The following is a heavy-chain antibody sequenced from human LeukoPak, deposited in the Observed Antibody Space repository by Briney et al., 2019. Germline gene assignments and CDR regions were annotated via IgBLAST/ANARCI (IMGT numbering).Heavy chain of an antibody. CDR2: MNPNSGNT. D-gene: IGHD2-15*01. Sequence: ASMKVSCKASGYTFTSYDINWVRQATGQGLEWMGWMNPNSGNTGYAQKFQGRVTITRNTSISTAYMELSSLRSEDTAVYYCARGPPCGSGGSCYSRSPFFLYYMDVWGKGTTVTVSS. J-gene: IGHJ6*03. V-gene: IGHV1-8*03. CDR3: ARGPPCGSGGSCYSRSPFFLYYMDV. CDR1: GYTFTSYD.